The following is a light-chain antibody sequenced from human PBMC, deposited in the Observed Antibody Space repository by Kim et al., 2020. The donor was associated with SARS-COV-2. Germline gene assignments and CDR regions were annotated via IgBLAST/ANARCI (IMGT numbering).Light chain of an antibody. Sequence: ASVGDRVTITCRASQDISNHLVWFQQKPGKAPKSLIYAASYLQNGVPSKFSGHGSGTEFTLTISSLQPDDFATYYCQQYSAYPWTFGRGTKVDIK. CDR2: AAS. CDR1: QDISNH. CDR3: QQYSAYPWT. J-gene: IGKJ1*01. V-gene: IGKV1-16*02.